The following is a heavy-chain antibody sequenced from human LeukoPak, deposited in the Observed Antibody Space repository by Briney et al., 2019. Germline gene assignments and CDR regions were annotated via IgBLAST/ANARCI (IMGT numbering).Heavy chain of an antibody. V-gene: IGHV4-59*01. D-gene: IGHD4-17*01. J-gene: IGHJ4*02. CDR3: ARVGSPVDY. Sequence: SETLSLTCTVSDDSISSYHWSWIRQPPGKGLEWIGYIYYSGSTNYNPSLKSRVTISVDTSKNQFSLKLSSVTAADTAVYYCARVGSPVDYWGQGTLVTVSS. CDR2: IYYSGST. CDR1: DDSISSYH.